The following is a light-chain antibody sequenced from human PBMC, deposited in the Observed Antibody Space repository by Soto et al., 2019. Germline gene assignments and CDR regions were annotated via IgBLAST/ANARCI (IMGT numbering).Light chain of an antibody. J-gene: IGLJ1*01. CDR3: SAFTGTTYV. Sequence: QSALNQPASVSGSPGQSITISCTGTSSDVGGNKYVSWYQHYPGKAPKLMICDVSNRPSGVSNRFSGSKSGNTASLTISGLQAEDEADYYCSAFTGTTYVFGTGTKVTV. CDR1: SSDVGGNKY. V-gene: IGLV2-14*03. CDR2: DVS.